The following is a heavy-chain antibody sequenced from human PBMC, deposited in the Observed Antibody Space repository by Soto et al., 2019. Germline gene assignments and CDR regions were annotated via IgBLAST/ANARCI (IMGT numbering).Heavy chain of an antibody. V-gene: IGHV3-23*01. Sequence: PGGSLRLSCAASGFTFSSYAMSWVRQAPGKGLEWVSAISGSCGSTYYADSVKGRFTISRDNSKNTLYLQMSSLRAEDTAVYYCASIQYPYYYYYGMDVWGQGTTVTVSS. D-gene: IGHD4-4*01. CDR1: GFTFSSYA. J-gene: IGHJ6*02. CDR3: ASIQYPYYYYYGMDV. CDR2: ISGSCGST.